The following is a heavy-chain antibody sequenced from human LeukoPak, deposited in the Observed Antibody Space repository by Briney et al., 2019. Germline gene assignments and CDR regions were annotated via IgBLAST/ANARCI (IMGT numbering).Heavy chain of an antibody. J-gene: IGHJ4*02. D-gene: IGHD4/OR15-4a*01. V-gene: IGHV3-21*01. Sequence: GGSLRLSCAASGFTFSSYSMNWVRQAPGKGLEWVSSISSSSSYIYYADSVEGQFTISRDNAKNSLYLQMNSLRAEDTAVYYCARGARGAYFDFWGQGTPVTVSS. CDR3: ARGARGAYFDF. CDR2: ISSSSSYI. CDR1: GFTFSSYS.